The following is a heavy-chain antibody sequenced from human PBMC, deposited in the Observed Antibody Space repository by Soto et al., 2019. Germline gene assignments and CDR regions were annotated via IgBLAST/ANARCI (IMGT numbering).Heavy chain of an antibody. V-gene: IGHV3-23*01. CDR1: VVIFSIYG. Sequence: GGSXGICCAYSVVIFSIYGVVLVRQTQGKGLEWVAAITATGDRPYYADSVTGRFTISRDNSKKTKSLQMTSLRAEDTAMYYCENMQAYLEYRGQGTPVTVYS. CDR3: ENMQAYLEY. J-gene: IGHJ4*02. D-gene: IGHD2-2*01. CDR2: ITATGDRP.